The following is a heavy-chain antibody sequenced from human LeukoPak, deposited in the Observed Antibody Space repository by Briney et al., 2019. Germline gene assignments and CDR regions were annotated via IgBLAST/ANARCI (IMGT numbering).Heavy chain of an antibody. CDR3: ATPPYRSDSSY. J-gene: IGHJ4*02. Sequence: PGGSLRLSCAASGFTFSSYWMTWVRQAPGKGLEWVANIKEGGSEKYYVDSVKGRFTFSGDNAKNSLYLQMNSLRAEDTALYYCATPPYRSDSSYWGQGTLVTVS. V-gene: IGHV3-7*01. CDR1: GFTFSSYW. D-gene: IGHD6-19*01. CDR2: IKEGGSEK.